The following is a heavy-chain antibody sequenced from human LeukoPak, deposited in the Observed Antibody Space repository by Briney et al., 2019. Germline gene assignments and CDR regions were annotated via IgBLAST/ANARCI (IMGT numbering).Heavy chain of an antibody. D-gene: IGHD1-26*01. J-gene: IGHJ4*02. V-gene: IGHV3-48*04. CDR3: ARGYSGSYRADY. CDR2: ISSSSSTI. CDR1: GFTFSSYS. Sequence: GGSLRLSCAASGFTFSSYSMNWVRQAPGKGLEWVSYISSSSSTIYYADSVKGRFTISRDNAKNTLYVQMNNLRAEDTAVYYCARGYSGSYRADYWGQGTLVTVSS.